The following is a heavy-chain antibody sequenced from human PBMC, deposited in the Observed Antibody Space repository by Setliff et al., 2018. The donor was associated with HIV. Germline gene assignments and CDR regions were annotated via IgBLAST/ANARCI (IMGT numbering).Heavy chain of an antibody. J-gene: IGHJ6*03. CDR1: GGSISGYY. Sequence: SETLSLTCTVSGGSISGYYWNWIRQPPGKRLEWIGYIYYNGSTNYNPSLKSRVTISVDTSKNQFSLKLTSVTAADTAVYYCARRRSPPSGFYSKYYMDVWGKGTTVTVSS. CDR3: ARRRSPPSGFYSKYYMDV. CDR2: IYYNGST. D-gene: IGHD3-22*01. V-gene: IGHV4-59*08.